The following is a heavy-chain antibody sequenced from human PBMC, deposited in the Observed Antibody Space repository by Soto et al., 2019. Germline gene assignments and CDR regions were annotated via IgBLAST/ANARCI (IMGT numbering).Heavy chain of an antibody. J-gene: IGHJ4*02. D-gene: IGHD3-9*01. Sequence: GGSLRLSCPASGFTFSTYSMSWVRPAPGKGLEWVSAISGSGSSTYYANSVKGRFTISRDNSKNTLYLQMNSLRAEDTAVYYCAKGLYDILTALEYWGQGTLVTVSS. V-gene: IGHV3-23*01. CDR3: AKGLYDILTALEY. CDR1: GFTFSTYS. CDR2: ISGSGSST.